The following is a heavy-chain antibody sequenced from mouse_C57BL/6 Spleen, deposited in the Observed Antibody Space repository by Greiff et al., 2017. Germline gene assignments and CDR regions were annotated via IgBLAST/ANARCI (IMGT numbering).Heavy chain of an antibody. V-gene: IGHV1-80*01. J-gene: IGHJ2*01. Sequence: QVHVKQSGAELVKPGASVKISCKASGYAFSSYWMNWVKQRPGKGLEWIGQIYPGDGDTNYNGKFKGKATLTADKSSSTAYMQLSSLTSEDSAVYFCARSGGARYFDYWGQGTTLTVSS. CDR3: ARSGGARYFDY. CDR1: GYAFSSYW. D-gene: IGHD3-1*01. CDR2: IYPGDGDT.